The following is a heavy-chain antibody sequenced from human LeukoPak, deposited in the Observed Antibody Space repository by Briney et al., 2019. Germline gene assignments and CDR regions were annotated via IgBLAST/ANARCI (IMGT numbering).Heavy chain of an antibody. Sequence: SETLALTCAVYGGSFSGFFWSWIRQPPGKGLEWIGEINHSGSTNYNPSLKSRVTISVDTSKNQFSLKLNSVTAEDTAVYYCASTDDEEYSGYEWGQGTLVTVSS. J-gene: IGHJ4*02. CDR1: GGSFSGFF. V-gene: IGHV4-34*01. CDR2: INHSGST. D-gene: IGHD5-12*01. CDR3: ASTDDEEYSGYE.